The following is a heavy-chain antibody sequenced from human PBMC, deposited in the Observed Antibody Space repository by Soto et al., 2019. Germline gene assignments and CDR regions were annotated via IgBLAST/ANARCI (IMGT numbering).Heavy chain of an antibody. D-gene: IGHD3-10*01. CDR1: GGSFSGYY. Sequence: SETLSLTCAVYGGSFSGYYWSWIRQPPGKGLEWIGEINHSGSTNYNPSLKSRVTISVDTSKNQFSLKLSSVTAADTAVYYCARRRITMVRGVIWWFDPWGQGTLVTVSS. J-gene: IGHJ5*02. CDR2: INHSGST. V-gene: IGHV4-34*01. CDR3: ARRRITMVRGVIWWFDP.